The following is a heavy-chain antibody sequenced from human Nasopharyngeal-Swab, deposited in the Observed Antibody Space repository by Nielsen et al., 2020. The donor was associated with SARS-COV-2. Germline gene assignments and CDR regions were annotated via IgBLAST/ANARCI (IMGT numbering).Heavy chain of an antibody. CDR2: IYYSGST. J-gene: IGHJ4*02. V-gene: IGHV4-61*08. D-gene: IGHD3-3*01. Sequence: SETLSLTCTVSGGSISSGDYYWSWIRQPPGKGLEWIGYIYYSGSTNYNPSLKSRVTISVDTSKNQFSLKLSSVTAADMAVYYCARAGDFWSGYHLQDVYYFDYWGQGTLVTVSS. CDR1: GGSISSGDYY. CDR3: ARAGDFWSGYHLQDVYYFDY.